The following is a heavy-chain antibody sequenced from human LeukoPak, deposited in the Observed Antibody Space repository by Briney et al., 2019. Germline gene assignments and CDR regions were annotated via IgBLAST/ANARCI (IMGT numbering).Heavy chain of an antibody. CDR1: GASISSSYNY. CDR3: ARHTLVTSISTYNWLDP. CDR2: IFYDGNT. V-gene: IGHV4-39*01. D-gene: IGHD2-21*02. J-gene: IGHJ5*02. Sequence: SETLSLTCSVSGASISSSYNYWGWIRQPPGKGLEWIGSIFYDGNTFYSPSLRSRVTISVDTSKNHCFLKLNSVTAADTAVYYCARHTLVTSISTYNWLDPWGQGTLVTVSS.